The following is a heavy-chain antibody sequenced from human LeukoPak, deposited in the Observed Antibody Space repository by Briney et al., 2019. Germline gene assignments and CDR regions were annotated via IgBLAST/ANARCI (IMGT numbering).Heavy chain of an antibody. V-gene: IGHV4-34*01. J-gene: IGHJ4*02. CDR3: ARGLFAAARLNY. Sequence: PSETLSLTCAVYGGSFSGYYWSWIRQPPGKGLEWIGEINHSGSTNYNPSLKSRVTISVDTSKNQFSLKLSSVTAADTAVYYCARGLFAAARLNYWGQGTLVTVSS. CDR1: GGSFSGYY. D-gene: IGHD6-25*01. CDR2: INHSGST.